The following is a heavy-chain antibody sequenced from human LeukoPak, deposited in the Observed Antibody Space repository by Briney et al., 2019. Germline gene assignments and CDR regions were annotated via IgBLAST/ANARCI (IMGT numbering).Heavy chain of an antibody. CDR3: ARFYAGGDSSGYPSDDAFDI. CDR2: IYTSGST. Sequence: SETLSLTCTVSGGSISSGSYYWSWIRQPAGKGLEWIGRIYTSGSTNYNPSLKSRVTISVDTSKNQFSLKLSSVTAADTAVYYCARFYAGGDSSGYPSDDAFDIWGQGTMVTVSS. D-gene: IGHD3-22*01. V-gene: IGHV4-61*02. CDR1: GGSISSGSYY. J-gene: IGHJ3*02.